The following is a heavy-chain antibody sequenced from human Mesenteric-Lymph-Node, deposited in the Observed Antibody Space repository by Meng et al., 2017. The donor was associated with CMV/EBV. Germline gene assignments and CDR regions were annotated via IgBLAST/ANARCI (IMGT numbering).Heavy chain of an antibody. CDR2: ISSYSDTV. D-gene: IGHD2-2*03. CDR3: ATDDGSY. Sequence: GESLKISCAASGFTFTTYSMNWVRQAPGKGLEWVSSISSYSDTVYYADSVKGRFTISRDNAKNSLYLQMNSLRAEDTSVYYCATDDGSYWGQGTLVTVSS. J-gene: IGHJ4*02. CDR1: GFTFTTYS. V-gene: IGHV3-21*01.